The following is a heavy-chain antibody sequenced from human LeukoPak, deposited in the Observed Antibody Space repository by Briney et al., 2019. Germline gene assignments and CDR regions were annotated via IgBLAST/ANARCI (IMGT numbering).Heavy chain of an antibody. CDR2: ITGGGGDT. Sequence: GGSLRLSCAASGFTFSNYAMAWVRQAPGKEPEWVSVITGGGGDTYHIDSVKGRFTISRDNSKNTLYLQMNSLRAEDTAVYYCARDGPSIAAAGSFDYWGQGTLVTVSS. D-gene: IGHD6-13*01. V-gene: IGHV3-NL1*01. J-gene: IGHJ4*02. CDR3: ARDGPSIAAAGSFDY. CDR1: GFTFSNYA.